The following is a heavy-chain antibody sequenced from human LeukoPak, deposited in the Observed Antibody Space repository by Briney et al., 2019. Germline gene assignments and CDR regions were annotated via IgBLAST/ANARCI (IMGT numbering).Heavy chain of an antibody. V-gene: IGHV3-30*01. Sequence: GGSLRLSCAASGFTFSDYPMNWVRQAPGKGQEWVAVISFDGSEKYFADSVKGRCTISRDNSKNTMYLQMNSLRTEDTAVYYCARDIRIAPTIVVGGAFDIWGLGTMVTVSS. J-gene: IGHJ3*02. CDR3: ARDIRIAPTIVVGGAFDI. D-gene: IGHD5-12*01. CDR2: ISFDGSEK. CDR1: GFTFSDYP.